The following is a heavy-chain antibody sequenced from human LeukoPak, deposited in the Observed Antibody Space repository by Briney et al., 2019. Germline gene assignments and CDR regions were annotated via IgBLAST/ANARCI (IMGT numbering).Heavy chain of an antibody. CDR3: AKEYRTMVRGVIITPFFAFDI. V-gene: IGHV3-74*01. J-gene: IGHJ3*02. D-gene: IGHD3-10*01. CDR2: INPGGSSI. CDR1: GFTFSSYW. Sequence: GRSLRLSCAASGFTFSSYWMHWVRQVPGKGLVWVARINPGGSSITYADSVKGRFTISRDNAKNTLYLQMNSLRAEDTAVYYCAKEYRTMVRGVIITPFFAFDIWGQGTMVTVSS.